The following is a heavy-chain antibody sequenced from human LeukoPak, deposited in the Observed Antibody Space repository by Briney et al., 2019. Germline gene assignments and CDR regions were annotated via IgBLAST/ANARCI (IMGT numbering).Heavy chain of an antibody. J-gene: IGHJ6*03. CDR1: GGSISSDNYY. CDR3: ARVQRRYDSSGYYYDHYYYYYMDV. V-gene: IGHV4-61*02. CDR2: IYTSGST. Sequence: SETLSLTCTVSGGSISSDNYYWSWIRQPAGKGLEWIGRIYTSGSTKCNPSLKSRVTMAVDTSKNQFSLKLSSVTAADTAVYYCARVQRRYDSSGYYYDHYYYYYMDVWGKGATVTVSS. D-gene: IGHD3-22*01.